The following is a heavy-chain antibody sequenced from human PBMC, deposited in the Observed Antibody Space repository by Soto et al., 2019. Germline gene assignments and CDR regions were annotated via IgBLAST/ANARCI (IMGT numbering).Heavy chain of an antibody. D-gene: IGHD3-10*01. CDR1: GVTFSSYW. CDR2: INGGGTST. CDR3: AKDSGEPHDPPLYNWFDP. V-gene: IGHV3-74*01. Sequence: GGSLRLSCAASGVTFSSYWMHWVRQAPGKGLVWVSRINGGGTSTGYADSVNGRFIISRDNSKNTLSLQMNNLRPDDTAVYYCAKDSGEPHDPPLYNWFDPWGLGTLVTVSS. J-gene: IGHJ5*02.